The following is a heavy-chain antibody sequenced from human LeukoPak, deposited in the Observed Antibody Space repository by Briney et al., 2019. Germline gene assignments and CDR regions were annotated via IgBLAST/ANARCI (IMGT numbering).Heavy chain of an antibody. CDR1: GFTFGDYA. CDR2: ISGSGGST. D-gene: IGHD3-3*01. V-gene: IGHV3-23*01. CDR3: ARGRLTIFGVVTDDAFDI. Sequence: PGRSLRLSCTASGFTFGDYAMSWVRQAPGKGLEWVSAISGSGGSTYYADSVKGRFTISRDNSKNTLYLQMNSLRAEDTAVYYCARGRLTIFGVVTDDAFDIWGQGTMVTVSS. J-gene: IGHJ3*02.